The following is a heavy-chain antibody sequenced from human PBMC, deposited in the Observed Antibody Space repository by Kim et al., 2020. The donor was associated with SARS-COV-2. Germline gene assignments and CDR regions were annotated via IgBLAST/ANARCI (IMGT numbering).Heavy chain of an antibody. CDR2: INPSGGKT. J-gene: IGHJ4*02. CDR3: AREQTAGFYNY. Sequence: ASVKVSCKASGYIFTSYHMHWVRQAPGQGLEWIGIINPSGGKTYYAQKLQGRITVTTDTSANTVYMQLSSLTSEDTAMYYCAREQTAGFYNYWGQGTLVTVSS. V-gene: IGHV1-46*04. CDR1: GYIFTSYH. D-gene: IGHD3-9*01.